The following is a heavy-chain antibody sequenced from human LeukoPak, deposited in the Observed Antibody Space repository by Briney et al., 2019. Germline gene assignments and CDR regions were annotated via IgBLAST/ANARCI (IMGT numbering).Heavy chain of an antibody. D-gene: IGHD1-1*01. V-gene: IGHV3-9*01. CDR1: GFTFDEYA. Sequence: GGSLRLSCAASGFTFDEYAMHWVGQAPGKGVEGVSGISWNSGSIGYAVSVKGRFTISRDNSNNTLYVQMNSLRAEDTAVYYCAKVRSGSANWALRIFDNWGQGTLVTVSS. J-gene: IGHJ4*02. CDR2: ISWNSGSI. CDR3: AKVRSGSANWALRIFDN.